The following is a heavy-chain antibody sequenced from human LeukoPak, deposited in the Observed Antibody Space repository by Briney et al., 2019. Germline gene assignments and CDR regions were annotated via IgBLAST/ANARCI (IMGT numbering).Heavy chain of an antibody. CDR3: ARTVGSLMVYARVFDY. Sequence: SETLSLTCTVSGGYISNSYWTWLGQPPGKGLEWIGNIYYSGNTNYNPSLKSRVTISVDTSKNQFSLKLSSVTAVDTAVYCCARTVGSLMVYARVFDYWGQGTLVTVSS. D-gene: IGHD2-8*01. CDR1: GGYISNSY. V-gene: IGHV4-59*01. CDR2: IYYSGNT. J-gene: IGHJ4*02.